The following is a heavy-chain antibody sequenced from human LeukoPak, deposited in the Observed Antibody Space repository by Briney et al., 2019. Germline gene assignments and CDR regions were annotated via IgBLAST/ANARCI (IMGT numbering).Heavy chain of an antibody. CDR3: ARDWSLNYYGSGSYNY. CDR1: GFTFSSYW. D-gene: IGHD3-10*01. Sequence: PGGSLRLSCAASGFTFSSYWMSWVRQAPGKGLEWVANIKQDGSEKYYVDSVKGRFTISRDNAKNSLYLQMNSLRAEDTAVYYCARDWSLNYYGSGSYNYWGQGTLVTASS. CDR2: IKQDGSEK. V-gene: IGHV3-7*01. J-gene: IGHJ4*02.